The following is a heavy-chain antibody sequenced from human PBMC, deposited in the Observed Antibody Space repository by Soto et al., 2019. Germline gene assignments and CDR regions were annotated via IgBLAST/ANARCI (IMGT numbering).Heavy chain of an antibody. CDR2: IYYSGST. J-gene: IGHJ4*02. Sequence: QVQLQESGPGLVKPSETLSLTCTVSGGSISSYYWSWIRQPPGKGLEWIGYIYYSGSTNYNPSLKSRVTISVDTSKNQFSLKLSSVTAADTAVYYCARDNSLGIDYWGQGTLVTVSS. CDR3: ARDNSLGIDY. V-gene: IGHV4-59*01. CDR1: GGSISSYY. D-gene: IGHD1-1*01.